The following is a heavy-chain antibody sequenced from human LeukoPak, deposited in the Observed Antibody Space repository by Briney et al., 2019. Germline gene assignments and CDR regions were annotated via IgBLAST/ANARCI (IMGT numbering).Heavy chain of an antibody. Sequence: SESLSVTSTLPLYSIITGYSWGWIRQPPGKGREWIGRIYHIGSTYNNPSLKSRVTRSVDTSKNQFSLKLSSVTAADTAVYYCARALGGIAAATAYYDSSGYYYVDAFDIWGQGTMVTVSS. J-gene: IGHJ3*02. CDR1: LYSIITGYS. D-gene: IGHD3-22*01. CDR3: ARALGGIAAATAYYDSSGYYYVDAFDI. V-gene: IGHV4-38-2*02. CDR2: IYHIGST.